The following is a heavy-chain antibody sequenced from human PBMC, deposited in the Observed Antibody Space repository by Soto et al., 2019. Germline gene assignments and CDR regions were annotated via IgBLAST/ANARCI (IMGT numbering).Heavy chain of an antibody. Sequence: QVQLQESGPGLVKPSQTLSLTCTVSGGSISSGDYYWNWIHQPPGKGLEWIGYIYYSGSTYYNPSLKSRVIISVDTSKNQFSLKLSSVTAADTAVYYCARDSYDSSGSSGYSFDYWGQGTLVTVSS. V-gene: IGHV4-30-4*01. CDR1: GGSISSGDYY. CDR2: IYYSGST. J-gene: IGHJ4*02. D-gene: IGHD3-22*01. CDR3: ARDSYDSSGSSGYSFDY.